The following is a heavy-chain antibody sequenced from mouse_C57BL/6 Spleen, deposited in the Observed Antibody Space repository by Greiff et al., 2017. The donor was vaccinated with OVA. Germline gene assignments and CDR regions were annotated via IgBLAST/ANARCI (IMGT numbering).Heavy chain of an antibody. J-gene: IGHJ3*01. CDR1: GYSITSGYY. CDR2: ISYDGSN. Sequence: EVQLQESGPGLVKPSQSLSLTCSVTGYSITSGYYWNWIRQFPGNKLEWMGYISYDGSNNYNPSLKNRISITRDTSKNQFFLKLNSVTTEDTATYYCARVGTGTEFAYWGQGTLVTVSA. CDR3: ARVGTGTEFAY. D-gene: IGHD4-1*01. V-gene: IGHV3-6*01.